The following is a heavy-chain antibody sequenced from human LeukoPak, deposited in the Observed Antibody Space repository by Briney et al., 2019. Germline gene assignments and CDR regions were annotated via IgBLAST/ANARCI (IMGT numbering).Heavy chain of an antibody. CDR2: IYHSGST. V-gene: IGHV4-30-2*01. CDR1: GGSISSGGYS. J-gene: IGHJ3*02. Sequence: SETLSLTCAVSGGSISSGGYSWRWLRQPLGKGREWIGYIYHSGSTYYNPSLKSRVTISVDRSKNQFSLKLSSVTAADTAVYYCARVSLDEYYYGSGEAFDIWGQGTMVTVSS. CDR3: ARVSLDEYYYGSGEAFDI. D-gene: IGHD3-10*01.